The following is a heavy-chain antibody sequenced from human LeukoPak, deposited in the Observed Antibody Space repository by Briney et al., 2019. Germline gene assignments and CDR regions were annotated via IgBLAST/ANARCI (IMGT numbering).Heavy chain of an antibody. J-gene: IGHJ4*02. CDR1: GFTFSSYA. V-gene: IGHV3-30*01. CDR2: ISYDGSNK. Sequence: GGSLRLSCAASGFTFSSYAMHWVRQAPGKGLEWVAVISYDGSNKYYADSVKGRFTISRDNSKNTLYLQMNSLRSEDTAVYYCARDEAGYSSGWYGGDFDYWGQGTLVTVSS. D-gene: IGHD6-19*01. CDR3: ARDEAGYSSGWYGGDFDY.